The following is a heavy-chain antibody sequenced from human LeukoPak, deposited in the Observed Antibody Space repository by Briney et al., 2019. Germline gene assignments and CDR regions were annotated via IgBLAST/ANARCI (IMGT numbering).Heavy chain of an antibody. CDR3: ATRYFYVGSNHYYGYFFDY. CDR1: GFTVSGNY. J-gene: IGHJ4*02. V-gene: IGHV3-53*01. Sequence: GGSLSLSCGASGFTVSGNYMSWVRQAPGKGPEWVSIIYEDGSPYYVDSVKGRFTISRDNSKSALFLQMNSLRAEDTAVYYCATRYFYVGSNHYYGYFFDYWGQGTLVTVSS. CDR2: IYEDGSP. D-gene: IGHD3-22*01.